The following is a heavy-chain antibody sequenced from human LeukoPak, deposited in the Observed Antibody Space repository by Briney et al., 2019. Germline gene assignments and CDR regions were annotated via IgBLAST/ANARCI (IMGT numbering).Heavy chain of an antibody. CDR2: ISGSGGST. CDR1: GFTFSSYA. D-gene: IGHD3-10*01. V-gene: IGHV3-23*01. Sequence: GGSLRLSCAASGFTFSSYAMSWVRQAPGKGLEWVSAISGSGGSTYYADSVKGRSTISRDNSKSTLYLQMNSLRAEDTAVYYCAKDHYYGSGRPYGMDVWGQGTTVTVSS. CDR3: AKDHYYGSGRPYGMDV. J-gene: IGHJ6*02.